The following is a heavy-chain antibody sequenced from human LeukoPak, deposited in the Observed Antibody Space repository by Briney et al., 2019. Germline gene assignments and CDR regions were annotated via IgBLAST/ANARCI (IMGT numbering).Heavy chain of an antibody. J-gene: IGHJ4*02. CDR3: ARGSSPFDY. V-gene: IGHV4-59*08. CDR1: GGSISSYY. Sequence: SETLSLTCTVSGGSISSYYWSWIRQPPGKGLEWIVSLFYSGNTNYNPSLKGRVTISLDTSKNQVSLKLSSVTAADTAVYYCARGSSPFDYWGQGTLVTVSS. CDR2: LFYSGNT.